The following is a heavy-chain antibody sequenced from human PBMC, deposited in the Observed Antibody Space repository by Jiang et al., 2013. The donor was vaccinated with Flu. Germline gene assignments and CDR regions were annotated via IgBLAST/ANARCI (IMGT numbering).Heavy chain of an antibody. D-gene: IGHD3-9*01. Sequence: LKSRVTISVDTSKNQFSLKLSSVTAADTAVYYCARGVHYDILTGPNWFDPWGQGTLVTVSS. V-gene: IGHV4-31*02. CDR3: ARGVHYDILTGPNWFDP. J-gene: IGHJ5*02.